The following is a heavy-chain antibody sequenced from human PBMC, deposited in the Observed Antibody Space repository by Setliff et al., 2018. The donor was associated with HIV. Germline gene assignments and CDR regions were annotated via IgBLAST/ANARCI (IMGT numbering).Heavy chain of an antibody. CDR1: GGPFSDYF. D-gene: IGHD3-10*01. Sequence: TLSLTCASFGGPFSDYFWTWLRQPPGKGLEWIGHISPSGGADYSPSLKTRAAISLVTSRSQIVLRLSSVAAADTATYYCARGVTLGRGVIAESPLYVMDVWGEGTTVTVSS. V-gene: IGHV4-34*01. J-gene: IGHJ6*03. CDR2: ISPSGGA. CDR3: ARGVTLGRGVIAESPLYVMDV.